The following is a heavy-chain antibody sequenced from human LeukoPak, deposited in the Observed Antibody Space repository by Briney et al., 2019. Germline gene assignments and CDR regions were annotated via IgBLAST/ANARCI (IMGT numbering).Heavy chain of an antibody. J-gene: IGHJ2*01. CDR1: GGSISSYY. Sequence: SETLSLTCTVSGGSISSYYWSWIRQPPGKGLEWTGYIYYSGSTDYNPSLKSRVTISVDSSKNQFSLKLSSVTAADTAVYYCARDNDRSGYRFWYFDLWGRGTLVTVSS. D-gene: IGHD3-22*01. V-gene: IGHV4-59*01. CDR3: ARDNDRSGYRFWYFDL. CDR2: IYYSGST.